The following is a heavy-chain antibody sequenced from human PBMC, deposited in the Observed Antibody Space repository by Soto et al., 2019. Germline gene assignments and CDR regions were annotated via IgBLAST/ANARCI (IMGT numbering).Heavy chain of an antibody. J-gene: IGHJ4*02. Sequence: GGSLRLSCAAAGFTFSSYAMSWVRQAPGKGLEWVSAISGSGGSTYYADSVKGRFTISRDNSKNTLYLQMNSLRAEDTAVHYCAKLTRQYDFWSGYYGNFDYWGQGTLVTVSS. CDR3: AKLTRQYDFWSGYYGNFDY. V-gene: IGHV3-23*01. CDR1: GFTFSSYA. D-gene: IGHD3-3*01. CDR2: ISGSGGST.